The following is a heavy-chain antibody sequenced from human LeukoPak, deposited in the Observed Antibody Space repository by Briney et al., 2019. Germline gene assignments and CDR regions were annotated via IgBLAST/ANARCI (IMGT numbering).Heavy chain of an antibody. D-gene: IGHD3-22*01. J-gene: IGHJ4*02. CDR3: ARVADYYDSSGYSPFDY. Sequence: GGSLRLSCAASGFTFSSYSMNWVRQAPGKGLEWVSSISSSSSYIYYADSVKGRFTISRDNAKNSLYLQMNSLRAEDTAVYYCARVADYYDSSGYSPFDYWSQGTLVTVSS. CDR1: GFTFSSYS. CDR2: ISSSSSYI. V-gene: IGHV3-21*01.